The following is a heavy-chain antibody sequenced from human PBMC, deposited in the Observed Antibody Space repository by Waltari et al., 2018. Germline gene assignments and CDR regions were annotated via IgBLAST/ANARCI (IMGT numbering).Heavy chain of an antibody. CDR2: ISGMGGST. CDR1: GFTFSSSA. D-gene: IGHD3-10*01. V-gene: IGHV3-23*01. J-gene: IGHJ4*02. CDR3: AKGGNYFDY. Sequence: EVQLLASGGGLVQPGGSLRLSCAASGFTFSSSARSWVRQAPGKGREWVSAISGMGGSTYYADSVKGRFTISRDNSKNTLYLQMNSLRAEDTAVYFCAKGGNYFDYWGQGTLVTVSS.